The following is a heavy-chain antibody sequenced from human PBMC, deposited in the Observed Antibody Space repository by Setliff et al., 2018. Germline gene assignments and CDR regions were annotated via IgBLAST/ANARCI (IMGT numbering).Heavy chain of an antibody. D-gene: IGHD2-21*02. V-gene: IGHV3-33*01. CDR3: ARNWVTAQHYYYGMDV. CDR1: GFTFSNYG. J-gene: IGHJ6*02. Sequence: PGGSLRLSCVASGFTFSNYGMHWVRQAPGKGLEWVALIWNDGSSKFYGDSVKGRFTISRDNSKNTLYLQMDSLRAEDTAVYYCARNWVTAQHYYYGMDVWGQGTTVTVS. CDR2: IWNDGSSK.